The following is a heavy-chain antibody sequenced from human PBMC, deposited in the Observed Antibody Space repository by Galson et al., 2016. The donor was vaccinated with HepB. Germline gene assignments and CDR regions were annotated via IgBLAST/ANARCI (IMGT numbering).Heavy chain of an antibody. CDR3: AKGTYFGSGSYYGMDV. D-gene: IGHD3-10*01. Sequence: SLRLSCAASGFRFSYYGMHWVRQAPGKGLEWVAFISNDGSNTYYAESVKGRFTISRDKSRTTVSLQMNSLRAEDTAVYKCAKGTYFGSGSYYGMDVWGQGTTVTVSS. J-gene: IGHJ6*02. V-gene: IGHV3-30*18. CDR2: ISNDGSNT. CDR1: GFRFSYYG.